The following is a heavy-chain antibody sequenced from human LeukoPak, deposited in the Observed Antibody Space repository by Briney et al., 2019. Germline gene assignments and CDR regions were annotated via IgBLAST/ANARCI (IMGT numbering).Heavy chain of an antibody. Sequence: GASVKVSCKASGYTFTGYYMHWVRQAPGQGLEWMGWINPNSGGTNYAQKLQGRVTMTRYTTISTAYMELSRVRSDDTAVYYCARGGNWNASPFDYWGQGTLVTVSS. CDR2: INPNSGGT. CDR3: ARGGNWNASPFDY. V-gene: IGHV1-2*02. J-gene: IGHJ4*02. CDR1: GYTFTGYY. D-gene: IGHD1-1*01.